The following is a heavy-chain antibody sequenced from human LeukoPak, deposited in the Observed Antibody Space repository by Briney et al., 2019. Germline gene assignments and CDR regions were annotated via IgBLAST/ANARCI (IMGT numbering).Heavy chain of an antibody. D-gene: IGHD3-9*01. Sequence: GGSLRLSCAASGFTFSDYYMSWIRQAPGKGLEWVSYISSSGSTIYYADSVKGRFTISRDNAKNSLYLQMNSLRAEDTAVYYCAGGVLRYFDWLFPYYYYYYMDVWGKGTTVTISS. CDR3: AGGVLRYFDWLFPYYYYYYMDV. V-gene: IGHV3-11*04. CDR1: GFTFSDYY. J-gene: IGHJ6*03. CDR2: ISSSGSTI.